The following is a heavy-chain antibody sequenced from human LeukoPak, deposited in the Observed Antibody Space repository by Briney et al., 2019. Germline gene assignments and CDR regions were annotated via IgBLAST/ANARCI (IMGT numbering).Heavy chain of an antibody. CDR2: IYTSGST. Sequence: SETLSLTCTVSGGSINNYYWSWIRQPAGKGLEWIGRIYTSGSTNYNPSLKSRVTISVDTSKNQFSLKLSSVTAADTAVYYCARAALGASIVYYYYYMDVWGKGTTVTISS. CDR3: ARAALGASIVYYYYYMDV. CDR1: GGSINNYY. V-gene: IGHV4-4*07. D-gene: IGHD3-16*02. J-gene: IGHJ6*03.